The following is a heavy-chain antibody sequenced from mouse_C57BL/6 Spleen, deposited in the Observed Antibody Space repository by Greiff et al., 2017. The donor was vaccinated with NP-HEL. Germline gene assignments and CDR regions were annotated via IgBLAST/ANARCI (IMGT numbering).Heavy chain of an antibody. CDR2: IHPADGDT. V-gene: IGHV1-74*01. CDR3: ASAWFAY. J-gene: IGHJ3*01. CDR1: GYTFTSYW. Sequence: VQLQQPGAELVKPGASVKVSCKASGYTFTSYWMHWVKQRPGQGLEWIGRIHPADGDTNYNQKFKGKATLTVDKSSSTAYMQLSSLTSEDSAVYYCASAWFAYWGQGTLLTVSA.